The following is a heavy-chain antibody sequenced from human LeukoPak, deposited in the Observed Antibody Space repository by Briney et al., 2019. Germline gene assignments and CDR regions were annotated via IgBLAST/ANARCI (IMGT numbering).Heavy chain of an antibody. CDR1: GGSINSYY. CDR2: MYYSGST. D-gene: IGHD6-19*01. V-gene: IGHV4-59*08. CDR3: ARHQDSSSGWYYFDY. J-gene: IGHJ4*02. Sequence: SETLSLTCTVSGGSINSYYWRWIRQPPGKGLGWIGYMYYSGSTNYYPSLKSRVTISVDTSKNQFSLHLNSVSAADTAVYYCARHQDSSSGWYYFDYWGQRTLVTVSS.